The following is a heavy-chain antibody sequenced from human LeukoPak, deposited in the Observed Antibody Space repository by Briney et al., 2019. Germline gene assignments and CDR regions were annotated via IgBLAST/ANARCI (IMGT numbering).Heavy chain of an antibody. D-gene: IGHD3-3*01. CDR3: TTEVLYHFWSAYRYFDY. CDR1: GFTFSNAW. V-gene: IGHV3-15*01. CDR2: IKSKTDGGAT. Sequence: GGSLRLSCAASGFTFSNAWMSWVRQAPGKGLEWVGRIKSKTDGGATDYAAPVKGRFTISRDDSKNTLYLQMNSLKTEDTAVYYCTTEVLYHFWSAYRYFDYWGQGTLVTVSS. J-gene: IGHJ4*02.